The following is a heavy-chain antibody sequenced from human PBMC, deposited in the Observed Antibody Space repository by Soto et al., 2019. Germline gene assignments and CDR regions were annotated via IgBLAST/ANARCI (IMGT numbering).Heavy chain of an antibody. Sequence: ASVKVSCKASGYTFTSYAMNWVRQAPGQGLEWMGWINTNTGNPTYAQGFTGRFVFSLDTSVSTAYLQICSLKAEDTAVYYCAREMPYYYGSGSYHWFDPWGQGTLVTVSS. CDR2: INTNTGNP. J-gene: IGHJ5*02. CDR1: GYTFTSYA. D-gene: IGHD3-10*01. V-gene: IGHV7-4-1*01. CDR3: AREMPYYYGSGSYHWFDP.